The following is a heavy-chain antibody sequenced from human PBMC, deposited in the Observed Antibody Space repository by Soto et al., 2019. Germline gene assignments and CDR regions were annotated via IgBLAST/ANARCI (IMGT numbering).Heavy chain of an antibody. CDR1: GFTFSSYA. V-gene: IGHV3-23*01. CDR2: ISGSGGST. J-gene: IGHJ6*02. CDR3: ARIDTVKGGGYYYYGMDV. Sequence: EVQLLESGGGLVQPGGSLRLSCAASGFTFSSYAMTWVRQAPGKGLEWVSTISGSGGSTYYPGSVKGRFTISRDSSNNTLYLQMSSLRPDDSAIYYCARIDTVKGGGYYYYGMDVWGQGTTVTVSS. D-gene: IGHD4-4*01.